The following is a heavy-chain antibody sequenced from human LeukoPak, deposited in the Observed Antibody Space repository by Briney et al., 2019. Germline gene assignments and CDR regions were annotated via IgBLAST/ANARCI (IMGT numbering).Heavy chain of an antibody. CDR3: ARGLTTVTTP. V-gene: IGHV1-3*01. D-gene: IGHD4-17*01. Sequence: GASVKVSCKGSGYTLSNHAFSWVRQAPGQGLEWMGWINAGNGNTKYSQKFQGRVTITRDTSASTAYMELSSLRSEDTAVYYCARGLTTVTTPWGQGTLVTVSS. CDR2: INAGNGNT. J-gene: IGHJ5*02. CDR1: GYTLSNHA.